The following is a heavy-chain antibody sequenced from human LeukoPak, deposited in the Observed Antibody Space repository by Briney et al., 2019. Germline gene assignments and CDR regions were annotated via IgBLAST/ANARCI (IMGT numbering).Heavy chain of an antibody. D-gene: IGHD3-10*01. Sequence: PGRSLRLSCAASGFTFSSYAMHWVRQAPGKGLEWVAVISYDGSNKYYADSVKGRFTISRDNSKNTLYLQMNSLRAEDTAVYYCARDGVVRSDWGQGTLVTVSS. J-gene: IGHJ4*02. V-gene: IGHV3-30-3*01. CDR3: ARDGVVRSD. CDR2: ISYDGSNK. CDR1: GFTFSSYA.